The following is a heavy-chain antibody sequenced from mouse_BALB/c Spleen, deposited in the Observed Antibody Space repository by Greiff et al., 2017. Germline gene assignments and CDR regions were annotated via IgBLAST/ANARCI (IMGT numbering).Heavy chain of an antibody. CDR1: GYTFTDYE. Sequence: VQLQQSGAELVRPGASVTLSCKASGYTFTDYEMHWVKQTPVHGLEWIGAIDPETGGTAYNQKFKGKATLTADKSSSTAYMELRSLTSEDSAVYYCTRGRGFITTALDYWGQGTTLTVSS. J-gene: IGHJ2*01. CDR2: IDPETGGT. CDR3: TRGRGFITTALDY. V-gene: IGHV1-15*01. D-gene: IGHD1-2*01.